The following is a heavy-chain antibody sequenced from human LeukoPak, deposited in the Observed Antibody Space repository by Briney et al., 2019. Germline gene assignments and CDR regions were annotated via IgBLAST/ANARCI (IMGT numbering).Heavy chain of an antibody. CDR1: GFSFSTYW. V-gene: IGHV3-49*04. J-gene: IGHJ6*02. D-gene: IGHD2-15*01. Sequence: GGSLRLSCAPSGFSFSTYWMSWVRQAPGKGLEWIGRIRSNGYGATTEFAASVSGRFSISRDDSKSSVYLEVNNLKTEDTAVYYCARNTPYCSDGTCYRDYYYYGADVWGQGTTVIVSS. CDR2: IRSNGYGATT. CDR3: ARNTPYCSDGTCYRDYYYYGADV.